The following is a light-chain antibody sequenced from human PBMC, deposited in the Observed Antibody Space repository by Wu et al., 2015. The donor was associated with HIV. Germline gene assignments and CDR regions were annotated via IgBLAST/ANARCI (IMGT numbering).Light chain of an antibody. CDR3: QQYGGSPPT. J-gene: IGKJ1*01. CDR1: QSVNSN. Sequence: EKLMTQSPATLSVSPGERVTLSCRASQSVNSNLAWYQQIPGQAPRLLIYDASTRATGVPDRFTGSGSGTDFTLTISRLEPEDLAVFFCQQYGGSPPTFGQGTKVEIK. V-gene: IGKV3-15*01. CDR2: DAS.